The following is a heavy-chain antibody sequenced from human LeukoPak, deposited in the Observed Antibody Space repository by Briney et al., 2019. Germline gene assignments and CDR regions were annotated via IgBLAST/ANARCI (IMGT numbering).Heavy chain of an antibody. V-gene: IGHV1-46*01. D-gene: IGHD2-21*02. Sequence: ASVKVSCKASGYTFTSYYMHWVRQAPGQGLEWMGIINPSGGSTSYAQKFQGRVTITADESTSTAYMELSSLRSEDTAVYYCARRHCGGDCYSHFDYWGQGTLVTVSS. CDR1: GYTFTSYY. CDR3: ARRHCGGDCYSHFDY. CDR2: INPSGGST. J-gene: IGHJ4*02.